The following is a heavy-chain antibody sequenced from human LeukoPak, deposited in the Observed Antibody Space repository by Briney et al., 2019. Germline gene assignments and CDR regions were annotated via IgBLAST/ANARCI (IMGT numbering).Heavy chain of an antibody. Sequence: AGGSLRLSCAASGFTFSSYWMSWVRQAPGKGLEWVAVISYDGSNKYYADSVKGRFTISRDNSKNTLYLQMNSLRAEDTAVYYCARDRVYPAFWSGSSYNWFDPWGQGTLVTVSS. D-gene: IGHD3-3*01. CDR2: ISYDGSNK. J-gene: IGHJ5*02. CDR1: GFTFSSYW. V-gene: IGHV3-30-3*01. CDR3: ARDRVYPAFWSGSSYNWFDP.